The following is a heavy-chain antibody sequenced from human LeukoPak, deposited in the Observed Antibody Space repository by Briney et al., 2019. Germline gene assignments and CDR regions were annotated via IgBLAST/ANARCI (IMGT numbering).Heavy chain of an antibody. D-gene: IGHD6-19*01. CDR2: ISGSGGST. CDR1: GFTFSGYA. V-gene: IGHV3-23*01. CDR3: AKGSAVAGTLAYYYYGMDV. Sequence: GGSLRLSCAASGFTFSGYAMSWVRQAPGKGLEWVSAISGSGGSTYYADSVKGRFTISRDNSKNTLYLQMNSLRAEDTAVYYCAKGSAVAGTLAYYYYGMDVWDQGTTVTVSS. J-gene: IGHJ6*02.